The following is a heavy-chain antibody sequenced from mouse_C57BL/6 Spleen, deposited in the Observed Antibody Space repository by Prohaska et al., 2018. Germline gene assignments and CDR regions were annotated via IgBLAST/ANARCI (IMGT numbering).Heavy chain of an antibody. J-gene: IGHJ2*01. Sequence: EVKLVESEGGLVQPGSSMKLSCTASGFTFSDYYMAWVRQVPEKGLEWVANINYDGSSTYYLDSLKSRFIISRDNAKNILYLQMSSLKSEDTATYYCARDRLGLDYWGQGTTLTVSS. D-gene: IGHD4-1*01. CDR2: INYDGSST. CDR3: ARDRLGLDY. V-gene: IGHV5-16*01. CDR1: GFTFSDYY.